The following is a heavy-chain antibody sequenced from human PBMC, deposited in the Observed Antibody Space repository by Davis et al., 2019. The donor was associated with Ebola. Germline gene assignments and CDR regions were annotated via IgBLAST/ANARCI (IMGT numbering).Heavy chain of an antibody. Sequence: LRLSCAVYGGSFSGYYWSWIRQPPGKGLEWIGEINHSGSTYYNPSLKSRVTISLDTPNNQFSLKLSSVTAADTAVYYCAREKGAATDAFDIWGQGTMVTVSS. CDR3: AREKGAATDAFDI. J-gene: IGHJ3*02. V-gene: IGHV4-34*01. D-gene: IGHD2-15*01. CDR1: GGSFSGYY. CDR2: INHSGST.